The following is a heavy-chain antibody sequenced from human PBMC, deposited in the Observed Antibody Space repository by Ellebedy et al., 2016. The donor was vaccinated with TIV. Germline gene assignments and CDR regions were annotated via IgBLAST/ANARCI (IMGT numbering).Heavy chain of an antibody. J-gene: IGHJ4*02. D-gene: IGHD3-10*01. Sequence: AASVKVSCKASGYTFISYGISWVRQAAGQGLEWMGWISAYNGNTNYAQKLQGRVTMTTDTSTSTAYMELRSLRSDDTAVYYCASTYYYGSGSPYYFDYWGQGTLVTVSS. CDR1: GYTFISYG. V-gene: IGHV1-18*01. CDR2: ISAYNGNT. CDR3: ASTYYYGSGSPYYFDY.